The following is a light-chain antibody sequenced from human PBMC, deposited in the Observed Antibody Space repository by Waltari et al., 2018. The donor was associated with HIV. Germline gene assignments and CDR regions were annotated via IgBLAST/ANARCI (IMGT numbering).Light chain of an antibody. CDR1: RNIDNR. CDR2: FAS. Sequence: DSPMTQSPSTLSASVGDRVTITCLARRNIDNRMAWYQQKPGKVPTLLIYFASTLQRGVPWRFSGSGSGTEFTLTISSLQPDDFATYYCQGGNGYFGQGTKVEIK. CDR3: QGGNGY. V-gene: IGKV1-5*03. J-gene: IGKJ2*01.